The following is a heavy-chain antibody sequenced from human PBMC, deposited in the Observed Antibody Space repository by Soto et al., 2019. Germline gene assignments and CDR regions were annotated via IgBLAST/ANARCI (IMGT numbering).Heavy chain of an antibody. Sequence: GGSPRLSCAASGFTFSSYAVSWVRQALGKXLEWVSAISGSGGSTYYADSVKGRFTISRDNSKNTLYLQMNSLRAEDTAVYYCAKQGITMVRGVYNWFDPWGQRTLVTVSS. CDR1: GFTFSSYA. V-gene: IGHV3-23*01. CDR2: ISGSGGST. CDR3: AKQGITMVRGVYNWFDP. D-gene: IGHD3-10*01. J-gene: IGHJ5*02.